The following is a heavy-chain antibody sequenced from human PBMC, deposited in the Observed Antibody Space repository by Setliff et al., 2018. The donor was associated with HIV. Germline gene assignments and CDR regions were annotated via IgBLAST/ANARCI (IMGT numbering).Heavy chain of an antibody. CDR1: GYSFTSYW. D-gene: IGHD3-9*01. CDR3: ARGNYDILTGYIGYYDY. CDR2: IYPGDSDT. V-gene: IGHV5-51*01. J-gene: IGHJ4*02. Sequence: LKISCKGSGYSFTSYWNGWVRQMPGKGLEWMGIIYPGDSDTRYSPSFQGQVTISADKSISTAYLQWSSLKASDTAMYYCARGNYDILTGYIGYYDYWGQGTLVTVSS.